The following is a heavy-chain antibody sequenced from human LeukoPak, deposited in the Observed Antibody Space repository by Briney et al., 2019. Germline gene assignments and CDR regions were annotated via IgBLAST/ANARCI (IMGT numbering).Heavy chain of an antibody. CDR1: GFTFSSYG. CDR2: ISYDGSNK. Sequence: GSLRLSCAASGFTFSSYGMHWVRQAPGKGLKWVAVISYDGSNKYYADSVKGRFTISRDNSKNTLYLQMNSLRAEDTAVYYCASGTVIVVIPHWGQGTLVTVSS. CDR3: ASGTVIVVIPH. J-gene: IGHJ4*02. V-gene: IGHV3-30*03. D-gene: IGHD3-22*01.